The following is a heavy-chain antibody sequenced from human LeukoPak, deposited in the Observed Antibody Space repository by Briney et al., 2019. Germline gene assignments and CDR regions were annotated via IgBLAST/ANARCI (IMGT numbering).Heavy chain of an antibody. V-gene: IGHV3-23*01. CDR3: AKAVGNGNNRIFDY. D-gene: IGHD4-23*01. CDR1: GFTFSSYA. Sequence: GGSLRLSCAASGFTFSSYAMSWVRQAPGKGLEWVSAISGSGGSTYYADSVKGRFAISRDNSKNILYLQMNSLRVEDTAVYYCAKAVGNGNNRIFDYWGQGILVTVSS. CDR2: ISGSGGST. J-gene: IGHJ4*02.